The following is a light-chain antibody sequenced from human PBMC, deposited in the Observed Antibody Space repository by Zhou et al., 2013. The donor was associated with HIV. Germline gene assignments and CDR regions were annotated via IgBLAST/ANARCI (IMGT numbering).Light chain of an antibody. CDR3: HQYADSPVT. CDR1: QNIANF. Sequence: EIVLTQSPGTLSVSPGERATLSCRASQNIANFLAWYQQKPGQAPRLLIYGASSRAHGISDRFTGSGSGTDFTLTISRLEPADFAVYFCHQYADSPVTFGGGTKVEIK. CDR2: GAS. V-gene: IGKV3-20*01. J-gene: IGKJ4*01.